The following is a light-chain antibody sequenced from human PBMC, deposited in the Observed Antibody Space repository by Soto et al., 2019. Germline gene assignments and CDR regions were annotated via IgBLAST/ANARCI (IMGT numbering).Light chain of an antibody. CDR1: SSNIGAGYD. CDR2: GNS. CDR3: QSYDSSLSGPWV. J-gene: IGLJ2*01. V-gene: IGLV1-40*01. Sequence: QSVLTQPPSVSGAPGQRVTISCTGSSSNIGAGYDVHWYQQLPGTAPKLLIYGNSNRPSVVPDRFSGSKSGTSASLAITGLQAEDEADYYCQSYDSSLSGPWVFGGGTKVTVL.